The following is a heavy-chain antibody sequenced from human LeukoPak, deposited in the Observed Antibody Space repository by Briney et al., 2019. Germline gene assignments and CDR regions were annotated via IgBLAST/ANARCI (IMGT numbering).Heavy chain of an antibody. J-gene: IGHJ3*02. V-gene: IGHV4-34*01. Sequence: SETLSLTCIVSGGSISTYYWSWIRQPPGKGLEWIGEINHSGSTNYNPSLKSRVTISVDTSKNQFSLKLSSVTAADTAVYYCARVGSPLGDDAFDIWGQGTMVTVSS. CDR1: GGSISTYY. D-gene: IGHD2-15*01. CDR2: INHSGST. CDR3: ARVGSPLGDDAFDI.